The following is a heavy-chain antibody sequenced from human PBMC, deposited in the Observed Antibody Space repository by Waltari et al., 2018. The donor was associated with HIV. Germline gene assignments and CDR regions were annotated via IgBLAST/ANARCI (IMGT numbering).Heavy chain of an antibody. D-gene: IGHD3-22*01. CDR2: IYPGDSDT. J-gene: IGHJ4*02. CDR1: GYSFTSYW. CDR3: ARLPAGPYESGGASSNYFDY. Sequence: EVQLVQSGTELKKPGESLQISCQSSGYSFTSYWIGWVRQMPGKGLEWMGIIYPGDSDTRDSPSFQGKVTISADKSINTAYLQWPSLKASDTAIYYCARLPAGPYESGGASSNYFDYWGRGTLVTVSS. V-gene: IGHV5-51*03.